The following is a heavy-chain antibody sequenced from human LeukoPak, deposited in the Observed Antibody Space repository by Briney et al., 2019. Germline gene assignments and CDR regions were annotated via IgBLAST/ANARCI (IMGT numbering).Heavy chain of an antibody. Sequence: SETLSLTCTVSGYSISSGYYWGWIRQPPGKGLEWIGYIYYSGSTYYNPSLKSRVTISVDTSKNQFSLKLSSVTAADTAVYYCARDSPYYYGSGMTDYWGQGTLVTVSS. J-gene: IGHJ4*02. CDR2: IYYSGST. V-gene: IGHV4-38-2*02. CDR3: ARDSPYYYGSGMTDY. CDR1: GYSISSGYY. D-gene: IGHD3-10*01.